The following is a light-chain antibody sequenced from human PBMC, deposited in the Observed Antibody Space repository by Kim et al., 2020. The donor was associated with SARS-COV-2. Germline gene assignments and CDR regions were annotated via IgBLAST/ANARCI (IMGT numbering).Light chain of an antibody. CDR3: QAWDSSTLYV. V-gene: IGLV3-1*01. CDR2: QDT. J-gene: IGLJ1*01. Sequence: SSELTQPPSVSVSPGQTVNIPCSGDKLGDRYTSWYQQKPGQSPLLVIYQDTKRPSGIPERFSGSTSGNTATLTITGAQAMDEADYYCQAWDSSTLYVFGAGTKVTVL. CDR1: KLGDRY.